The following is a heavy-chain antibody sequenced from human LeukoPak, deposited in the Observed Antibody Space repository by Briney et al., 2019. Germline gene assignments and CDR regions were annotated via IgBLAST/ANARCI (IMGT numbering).Heavy chain of an antibody. CDR2: ISDIGSI. J-gene: IGHJ4*02. CDR3: AGHHPRNTVDF. V-gene: IGHV4-59*08. D-gene: IGHD2-8*02. CDR1: GGSIXXYY. Sequence: ETLSLXXXXSGGSIXXYYWSWIRQPPGKGLEWIAYISDIGSINYNPSLKSRVTISLDTSKNQFSLKLSSVTAADTAVYYCAGHHPRNTVDFWGRGTLVTVSS.